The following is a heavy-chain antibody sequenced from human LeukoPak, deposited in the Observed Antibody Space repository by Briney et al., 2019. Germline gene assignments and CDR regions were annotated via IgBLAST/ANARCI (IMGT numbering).Heavy chain of an antibody. CDR1: GYTFTAYY. CDR3: ARTPYDSSGYYSPLPHY. Sequence: EASVKVSCKASGYTFTAYYMHWVRQAPGQGLEWMGWINPNGGGTNYAQKFQGRVTMTRDTSISTAYMELSRLRSDDTAVYYCARTPYDSSGYYSPLPHYWGQGTLVTVSP. J-gene: IGHJ4*02. D-gene: IGHD3-22*01. V-gene: IGHV1-2*02. CDR2: INPNGGGT.